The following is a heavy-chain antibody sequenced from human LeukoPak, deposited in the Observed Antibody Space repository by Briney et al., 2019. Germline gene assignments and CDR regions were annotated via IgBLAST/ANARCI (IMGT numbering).Heavy chain of an antibody. D-gene: IGHD2-21*02. CDR2: IYTGGGT. CDR3: ARGQAYCGADCYSD. Sequence: SGGSLRLSCAASGFSISHYYMTWVRQTPGKGLDWVSVIYTGGGTYYGDSVKGRFTISRDNSKNTLYLQMNSLRADDTAIYYCARGQAYCGADCYSDWGQGTLVTVSS. V-gene: IGHV3-66*01. CDR1: GFSISHYY. J-gene: IGHJ4*02.